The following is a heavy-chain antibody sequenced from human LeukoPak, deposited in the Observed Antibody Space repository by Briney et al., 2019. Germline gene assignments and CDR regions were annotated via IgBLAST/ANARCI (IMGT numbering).Heavy chain of an antibody. J-gene: IGHJ5*02. CDR1: GFSVSSTY. D-gene: IGHD3-10*01. Sequence: GGSLRLSCAASGFSVSSTYMSWVRQAPGKGLEWVSLIYTSGSTFYADSVMGRFTISRDNSKKTLFLQMTSLRAEDSAVYYCTRDRAGTQSWVEFDLWGQGTLVTVSS. V-gene: IGHV3-66*03. CDR2: IYTSGST. CDR3: TRDRAGTQSWVEFDL.